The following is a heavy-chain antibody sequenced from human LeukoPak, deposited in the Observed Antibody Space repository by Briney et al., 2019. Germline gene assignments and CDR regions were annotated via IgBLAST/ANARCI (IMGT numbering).Heavy chain of an antibody. J-gene: IGHJ4*02. V-gene: IGHV3-23*01. Sequence: TGGSLRLSCAAPGFTFSTYSMSWVRQAPGKGLEWVSGISASGGSTYYADSVKGRFTISRDKSKNTLYLQMNSLRVEDTAVYYCGKDLALYSSGWYIDYWGQGTLVTVSS. CDR3: GKDLALYSSGWYIDY. D-gene: IGHD6-19*01. CDR1: GFTFSTYS. CDR2: ISASGGST.